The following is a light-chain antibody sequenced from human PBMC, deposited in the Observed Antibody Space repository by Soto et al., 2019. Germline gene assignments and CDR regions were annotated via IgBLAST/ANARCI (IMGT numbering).Light chain of an antibody. J-gene: IGKJ5*01. CDR3: QQLNIDSYPIT. CDR1: QGISSF. CDR2: AAS. V-gene: IGKV1-9*01. Sequence: IQLTQSPSSLSASIGDRVTITCRASQGISSFLAWYQQKPGKAPKLLIYAASTLQSGIPSRFSGSGSGTDFTLTISSLQPEDCATYSCQQLNIDSYPITFGQGTRLEIK.